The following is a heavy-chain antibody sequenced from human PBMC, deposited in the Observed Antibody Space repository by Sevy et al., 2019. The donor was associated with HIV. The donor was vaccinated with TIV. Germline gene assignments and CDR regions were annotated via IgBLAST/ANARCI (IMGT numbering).Heavy chain of an antibody. Sequence: GGSLRLSCAISGFTVNDKYIIWVRQAPGKGLEWVPVIFSSGSTYYADSAKGRFTISRDNSKNIAYLQMNSVRAEDTAVYYCVSLFLSYRSGWAYFDYWGQGTLVTVSS. V-gene: IGHV3-66*02. CDR1: GFTVNDKY. CDR3: VSLFLSYRSGWAYFDY. D-gene: IGHD6-19*01. CDR2: IFSSGST. J-gene: IGHJ4*02.